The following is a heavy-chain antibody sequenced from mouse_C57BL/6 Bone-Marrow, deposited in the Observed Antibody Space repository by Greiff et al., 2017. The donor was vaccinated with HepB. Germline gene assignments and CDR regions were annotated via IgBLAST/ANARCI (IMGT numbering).Heavy chain of an antibody. CDR1: GYTFTSYW. J-gene: IGHJ4*01. D-gene: IGHD3-2*02. CDR2: IYPGSGST. V-gene: IGHV1-55*01. Sequence: QVQLQQPGAELVKPGASVKMSCKASGYTFTSYWITWVKQRPGQGLEWIGDIYPGSGSTNYNEKFKSKATLTADKSSSTVYMELSRLTSEDSAVYFCARHPYSSGYGYAMDYWGQGTSVTVSS. CDR3: ARHPYSSGYGYAMDY.